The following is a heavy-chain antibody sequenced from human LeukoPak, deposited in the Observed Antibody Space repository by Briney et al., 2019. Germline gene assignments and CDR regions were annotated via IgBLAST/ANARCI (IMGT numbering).Heavy chain of an antibody. J-gene: IGHJ6*02. CDR1: GGSISSGGYY. CDR3: ARNRGYSYGFLGYYYGMDV. CDR2: IYYSGST. Sequence: SETLSLTCTVSGGSISSGGYYWSWIRQHPGKGLEWIGYIYYSGSTNYNPSLKSRVTISVDTSKNQFSLKLSSVTAADTAVYYCARNRGYSYGFLGYYYGMDVWGQGTTVTVS. V-gene: IGHV4-31*03. D-gene: IGHD5-18*01.